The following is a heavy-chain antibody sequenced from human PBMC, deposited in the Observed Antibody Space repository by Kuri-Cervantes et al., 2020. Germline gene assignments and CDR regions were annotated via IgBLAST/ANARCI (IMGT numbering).Heavy chain of an antibody. CDR2: IIPILGIA. CDR3: ARDDRRDGYVRDV. CDR1: GGTFSSYT. J-gene: IGHJ6*02. V-gene: IGHV1-69*04. Sequence: SVKVSCKASGGTFSSYTISWVRQAPGQGLEWMGRIIPILGIANYAQEFQGRVTITADKSTSTAYMELSSLRSEDTAVYYCARDDRRDGYVRDVWGQGTTVTVSS. D-gene: IGHD5-24*01.